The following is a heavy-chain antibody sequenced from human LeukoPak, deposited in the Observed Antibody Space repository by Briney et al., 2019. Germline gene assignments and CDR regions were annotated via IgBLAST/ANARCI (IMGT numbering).Heavy chain of an antibody. CDR1: GVSISSADY. J-gene: IGHJ3*02. CDR2: IHHSGRT. Sequence: PSETLSLTSTVSGVSISSADYWSWIRQPPGKGLEWVGYIHHSGRTHYNPSLKSRATLSLDTSKNQFSLKLTSVTAADTAVYYCAREVDVPSTSDGFDTWGQGTVVTVSS. CDR3: AREVDVPSTSDGFDT. D-gene: IGHD2-15*01. V-gene: IGHV4-31*03.